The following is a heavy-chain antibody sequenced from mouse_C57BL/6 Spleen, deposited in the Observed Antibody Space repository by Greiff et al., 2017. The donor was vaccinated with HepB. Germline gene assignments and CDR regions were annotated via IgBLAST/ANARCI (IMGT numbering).Heavy chain of an antibody. CDR3: ARWGIEAWFAY. V-gene: IGHV1-81*01. J-gene: IGHJ3*01. CDR1: GYTFTSYG. Sequence: VKLQESGAELARPGASVKLSCKASGYTFTSYGISWVKQRTGQGLEWIGEIYPRSGNTYYNEKFKGKATLTADKSSSTAYMELRSLTSEDSAVYFCARWGIEAWFAYWGQGTLVTVSA. CDR2: IYPRSGNT.